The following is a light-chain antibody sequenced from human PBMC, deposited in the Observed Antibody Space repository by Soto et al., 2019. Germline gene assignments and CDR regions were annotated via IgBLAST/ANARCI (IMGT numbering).Light chain of an antibody. CDR2: ENN. CDR3: GTWDSSLSAAYHV. CDR1: RSNIGNNY. J-gene: IGLJ1*01. Sequence: QSVLTQPPSVSAAPGQKVTISCSGSRSNIGNNYVSWYQQLPGTAPKLLIFENNKRPSGIPDRFSGSKSGTSATLGITGLQTGDEADYYCGTWDSSLSAAYHVFGTGTQLTVL. V-gene: IGLV1-51*02.